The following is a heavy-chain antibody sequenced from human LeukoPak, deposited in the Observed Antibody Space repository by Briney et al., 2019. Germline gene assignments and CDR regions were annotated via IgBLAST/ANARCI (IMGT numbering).Heavy chain of an antibody. J-gene: IGHJ4*02. D-gene: IGHD3-3*01. V-gene: IGHV4-34*12. CDR1: GESFSGYY. CDR2: IIESGAT. Sequence: RSSETLSLTCAVYGESFSGYYWTWIRQPPGKGLQWIGEIIESGATKYMSSLKSRVTISIDTSKSQFSLNLTSVTAADTAVYYCARGLASGYPPIPFDYWGQGTPVTVSS. CDR3: ARGLASGYPPIPFDY.